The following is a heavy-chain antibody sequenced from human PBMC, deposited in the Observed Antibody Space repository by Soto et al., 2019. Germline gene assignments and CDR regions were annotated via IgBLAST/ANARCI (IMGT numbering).Heavy chain of an antibody. D-gene: IGHD3-10*01. CDR2: INHSGST. V-gene: IGHV4-34*01. CDR1: GGSFSGYY. J-gene: IGHJ6*02. CDR3: ARVHLWFGYGMDV. Sequence: SEPLSLTCAVYGGSFSGYYWSWIRQPPGKGLEWIGEINHSGSTNYNPSLKSRVTISVDTSKNQFSLKLSSVTAADTAVYYCARVHLWFGYGMDVWGQGTTVTVS.